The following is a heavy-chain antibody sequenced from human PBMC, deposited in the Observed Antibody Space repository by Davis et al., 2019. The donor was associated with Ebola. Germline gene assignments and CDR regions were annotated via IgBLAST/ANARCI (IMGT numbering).Heavy chain of an antibody. V-gene: IGHV3-74*01. Sequence: GESLKISCAASGFTLSRYWMYWVRQVPGKGLVWVSSIESDGSKTKYADSVKGRFTISRDNAKNTLYLQMNSLRAEDTAVYYCANYVAFDIWGQGTMVTVSS. J-gene: IGHJ3*02. D-gene: IGHD3-16*01. CDR1: GFTLSRYW. CDR2: IESDGSKT. CDR3: ANYVAFDI.